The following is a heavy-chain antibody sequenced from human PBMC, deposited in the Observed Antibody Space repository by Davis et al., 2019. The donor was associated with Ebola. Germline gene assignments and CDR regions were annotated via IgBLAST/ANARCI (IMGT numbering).Heavy chain of an antibody. D-gene: IGHD3-16*01. CDR3: AGGGGLVDAFDI. CDR2: INPSGGST. Sequence: ASVKVSCKASGYTFTSYYMHWVRQAPGQGLEWMGIINPSGGSTSYAQKFQGRVTMTRDTSTSTVYMELSSLRSEDTAVYYGAGGGGLVDAFDIWGQGTMVTVSS. J-gene: IGHJ3*02. CDR1: GYTFTSYY. V-gene: IGHV1-46*01.